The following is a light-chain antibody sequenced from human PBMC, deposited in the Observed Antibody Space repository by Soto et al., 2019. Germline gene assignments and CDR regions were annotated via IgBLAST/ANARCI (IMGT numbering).Light chain of an antibody. CDR2: EVS. CDR1: SSDVCGYNY. J-gene: IGLJ1*01. CDR3: SSYTSSSTLA. V-gene: IGLV2-14*01. Sequence: QSVLTQPASVSGSPGQSITISCTGTSSDVCGYNYVSWYQQRPGKAPKLMIYEVSNRPSGVSNRFSGSKSGNTASLTISGLQAEDEADYYCSSYTSSSTLAFGTGTKVTVL.